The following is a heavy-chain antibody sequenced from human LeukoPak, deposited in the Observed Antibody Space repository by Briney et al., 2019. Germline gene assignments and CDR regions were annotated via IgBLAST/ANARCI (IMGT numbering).Heavy chain of an antibody. J-gene: IGHJ4*02. V-gene: IGHV4-59*08. CDR3: ARSNARDGYNFGY. Sequence: SETLSLTCTVSGGSISSSYWSWIRQPPGKGQEWIGYFYYSGATNYNPSLKSRVTISVDTSKTQLSLKMTSMTAADTAVYYCARSNARDGYNFGYWGQGTLVTVSS. CDR1: GGSISSSY. CDR2: FYYSGAT. D-gene: IGHD5-24*01.